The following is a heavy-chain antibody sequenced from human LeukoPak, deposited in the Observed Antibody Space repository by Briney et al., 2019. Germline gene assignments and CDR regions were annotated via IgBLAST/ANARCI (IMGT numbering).Heavy chain of an antibody. CDR2: INHSGST. J-gene: IGHJ4*02. CDR3: ARGSRYRGPFDY. V-gene: IGHV4-34*01. D-gene: IGHD3-10*01. CDR1: GGSFSGYY. Sequence: PSETLSLTCAVYGGSFSGYYWSWIRQPPGKGLEWIGEINHSGSTNYNPSLKSRVTISVDTSKNQFSLKLSSVTAADTAVYYCARGSRYRGPFDYWGQGTLVTVSS.